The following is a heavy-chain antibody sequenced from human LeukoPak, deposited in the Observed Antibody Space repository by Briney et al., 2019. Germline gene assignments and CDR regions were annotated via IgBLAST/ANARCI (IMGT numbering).Heavy chain of an antibody. Sequence: SETLSLTCTVSGDSISSGSNYWSWIRQPAGKGLEWIGRIYNSGSTNYNPFLKSRVTISADTSKNQLSLSLSSVTAADTAVYYCARVPLYIGMGHAFDIWGQGTTVTVSS. CDR2: IYNSGST. CDR3: ARVPLYIGMGHAFDI. J-gene: IGHJ3*02. D-gene: IGHD1-14*01. V-gene: IGHV4-61*02. CDR1: GDSISSGSNY.